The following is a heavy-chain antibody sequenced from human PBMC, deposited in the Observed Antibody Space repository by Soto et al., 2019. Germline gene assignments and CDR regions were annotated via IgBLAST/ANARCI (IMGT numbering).Heavy chain of an antibody. V-gene: IGHV3-23*01. CDR3: ASSVDSYGSFGFDP. Sequence: SLRLSCAASGFTFSSYAMSWVRQAPGKGLEWVSAISGSGGSTYYADSVKGRFTISRDNSKNTLYLQMNSLRAEDTAVYYCASSVDSYGSFGFDPWGQGTLVTVSS. CDR2: ISGSGGST. D-gene: IGHD5-18*01. J-gene: IGHJ5*02. CDR1: GFTFSSYA.